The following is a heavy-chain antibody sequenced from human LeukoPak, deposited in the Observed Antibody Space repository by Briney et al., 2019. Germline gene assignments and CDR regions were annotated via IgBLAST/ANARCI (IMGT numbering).Heavy chain of an antibody. V-gene: IGHV4-34*01. J-gene: IGHJ4*02. CDR1: GGSFSGYY. CDR3: ARRSYSSGFSFFRY. D-gene: IGHD6-19*01. CDR2: INHSGST. Sequence: SETLSLTCAVYGGSFSGYYWSWIRHPPGKGLELIGEINHSGSTNYNPSLKSRVTISVDTSKNQFSLKLSSVTAADTAVYYCARRSYSSGFSFFRYWGQGTLVTVSS.